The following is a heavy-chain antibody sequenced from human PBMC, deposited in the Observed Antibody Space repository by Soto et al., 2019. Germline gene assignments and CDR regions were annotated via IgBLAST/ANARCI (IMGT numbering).Heavy chain of an antibody. CDR1: GYTFTSYY. V-gene: IGHV1-46*01. CDR3: AREAAVAARTYYYYYYGMDV. D-gene: IGHD6-6*01. Sequence: ASVKVSCKASGYTFTSYYMHWVRRAPGQGLEWMGIINPSGGSTSYAQKFQGRVTMTRDTSTSTVYMELSSLRSEDTAVYYCAREAAVAARTYYYYYYGMDVWGQGTTVTVSS. J-gene: IGHJ6*02. CDR2: INPSGGST.